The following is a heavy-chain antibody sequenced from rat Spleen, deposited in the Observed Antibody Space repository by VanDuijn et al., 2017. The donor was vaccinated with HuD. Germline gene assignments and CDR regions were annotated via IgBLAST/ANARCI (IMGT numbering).Heavy chain of an antibody. D-gene: IGHD1-6*01. J-gene: IGHJ2*01. V-gene: IGHV5-25*01. CDR3: AARVYTPRDNFDY. CDR1: GFTFSYYV. Sequence: EGQLVESGGGLVEPGRSLKLSCAASGFTFSYYVMDWVRQAPKKGLEWVASINAGGGNTYYPDSVKGRFTISRDNEKSTLTLQMNSLRSEDTATYFCAARVYTPRDNFDYWGQGVMVTVSS. CDR2: INAGGGNT.